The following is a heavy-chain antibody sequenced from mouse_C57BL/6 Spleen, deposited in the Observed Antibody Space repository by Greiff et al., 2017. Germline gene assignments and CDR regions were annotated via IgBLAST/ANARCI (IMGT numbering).Heavy chain of an antibody. CDR1: GFTFSSYT. V-gene: IGHV5-9*01. CDR2: ISGGGGNT. J-gene: IGHJ2*01. D-gene: IGHD1-1*01. Sequence: EVKLVESGGGLVKPGGSLKLSCAASGFTFSSYTMSWVRQTPEKRLEWVATISGGGGNTYYPDSVKGRFTISRDNATNTLYLQMSSLRSEDTALYYCARIYYYGSNFDYWGQGTTLTVSS. CDR3: ARIYYYGSNFDY.